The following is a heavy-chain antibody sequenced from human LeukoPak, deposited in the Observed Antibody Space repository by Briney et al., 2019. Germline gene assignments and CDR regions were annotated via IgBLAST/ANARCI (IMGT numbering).Heavy chain of an antibody. CDR1: GFTFSSYA. J-gene: IGHJ4*02. CDR3: VKFNDILTGYFDY. D-gene: IGHD3-9*01. V-gene: IGHV3-23*01. CDR2: ISGGGGST. Sequence: GGSLRLSCAASGFTFSSYAMGWVRQSPGKGLEWVSAISGGGGSTYYAYYTDSVKGRFTISRDNSKNTLYLQMNSLRAEDTAVYFCVKFNDILTGYFDYWGQGTLATVSS.